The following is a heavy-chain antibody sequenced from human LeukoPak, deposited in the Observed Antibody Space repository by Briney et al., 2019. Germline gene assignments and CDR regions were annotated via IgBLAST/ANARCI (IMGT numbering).Heavy chain of an antibody. CDR2: IGAGGTFT. CDR1: GFTFSSYA. V-gene: IGHV3-23*01. D-gene: IGHD3-16*02. Sequence: GGSLRLSCTASGFTFSSYAMNWVRQAPGKGLEWVSGIGAGGTFTYYADSVKGRFTISRDNSKNTLYLQMNSLRAEDTAVYYCAKDHISMITFGGVIVESDAFDIWGRGTMVTVSS. CDR3: AKDHISMITFGGVIVESDAFDI. J-gene: IGHJ3*02.